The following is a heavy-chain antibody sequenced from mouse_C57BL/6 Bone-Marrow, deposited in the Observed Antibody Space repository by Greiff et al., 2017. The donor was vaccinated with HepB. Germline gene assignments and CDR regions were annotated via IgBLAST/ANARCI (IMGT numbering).Heavy chain of an antibody. CDR2: ISNLAYSI. D-gene: IGHD2-2*01. Sequence: EVQLQESGGGLVQPGGSLKLSCAASGFTFSDYGMAWVRQAPRKGPEWVAFISNLAYSIYYADTVTGRFTISRENAKNTLYLEMSSLRSEDTAMYYCARWRVTTDYYAMDYWGQGTSVTVSS. CDR3: ARWRVTTDYYAMDY. V-gene: IGHV5-15*01. J-gene: IGHJ4*01. CDR1: GFTFSDYG.